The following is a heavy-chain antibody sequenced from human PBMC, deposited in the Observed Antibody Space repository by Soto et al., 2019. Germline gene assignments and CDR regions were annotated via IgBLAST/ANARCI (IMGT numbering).Heavy chain of an antibody. J-gene: IGHJ3*02. V-gene: IGHV4-31*03. CDR3: ARYLAGTVAFDI. CDR2: IYYSGST. Sequence: QVQLQESGPGLVKPSQTLSLTCTVSGGSISSGGYYWSWIRPHPGKGLEWIGYIYYSGSTYYNPSLQSRVTISVDTSKNQFSLKLSSVTAADTAVYYGARYLAGTVAFDIWGQGTMVTVSS. CDR1: GGSISSGGYY. D-gene: IGHD1-7*01.